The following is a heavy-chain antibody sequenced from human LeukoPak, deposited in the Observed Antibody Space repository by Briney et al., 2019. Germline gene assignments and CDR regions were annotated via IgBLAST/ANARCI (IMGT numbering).Heavy chain of an antibody. CDR1: GFTFSDYY. J-gene: IGHJ3*02. V-gene: IGHV3-11*04. Sequence: GGSLRLSCAASGFTFSDYYMSWIRQAPGKGLEWVSYISSSGSTIYYADSVKGRFTISRDNAKNSLYLQMNSLRAEDTAVYYCARDQDVVVLLDIIAYDAFDIWGQGTMVTVSS. D-gene: IGHD2-2*01. CDR2: ISSSGSTI. CDR3: ARDQDVVVLLDIIAYDAFDI.